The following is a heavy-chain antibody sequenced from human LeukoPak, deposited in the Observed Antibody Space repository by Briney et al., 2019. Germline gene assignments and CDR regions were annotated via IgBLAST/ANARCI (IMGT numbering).Heavy chain of an antibody. V-gene: IGHV4-59*01. CDR2: IYYSGTT. J-gene: IGHJ4*02. D-gene: IGHD3-10*01. Sequence: SETLSLTCTVSGASITVYYWSWVRQPPGKGLELVAYIYYSGTTNYNPSLKSRVTISVDTSKNQLSLRLNSVTTADTAVYYCARGHRGLEYWGQGTLVTVSS. CDR3: ARGHRGLEY. CDR1: GASITVYY.